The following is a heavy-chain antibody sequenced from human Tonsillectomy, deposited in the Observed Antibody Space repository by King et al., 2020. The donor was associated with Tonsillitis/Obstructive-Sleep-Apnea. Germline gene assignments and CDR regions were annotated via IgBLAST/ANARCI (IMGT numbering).Heavy chain of an antibody. V-gene: IGHV3-30*04. J-gene: IGHJ4*02. CDR2: ISYDGSNK. CDR1: GFTFSSYA. D-gene: IGHD2-2*01. Sequence: VQLVESGGGVVQPGRSLRLSCAASGFTFSSYAMHWVRQAPGKGLEGVADISYDGSNKYYADSVKGRFTISRDNSKNTLYLQMNSLRAEDTAVYYCARGVELGYCSSTSCYWGDYWGQGTLVTVSS. CDR3: ARGVELGYCSSTSCYWGDY.